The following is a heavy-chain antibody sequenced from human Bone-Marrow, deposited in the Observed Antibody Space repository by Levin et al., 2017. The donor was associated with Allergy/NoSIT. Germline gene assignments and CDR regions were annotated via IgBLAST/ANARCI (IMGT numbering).Heavy chain of an antibody. D-gene: IGHD2-8*01. CDR1: GFTFSDYG. CDR3: AKEIPLYCIDGVCYPHFDD. Sequence: GGSLRLSCAASGFTFSDYGMHWVRQGPGKGLEWVAVMSSDGSNKYYADSVKGRFTISRDNSKNTLYLQMNSLRAEDTAVYYCAKEIPLYCIDGVCYPHFDDWGQGTLVTVSS. J-gene: IGHJ4*02. V-gene: IGHV3-30*18. CDR2: MSSDGSNK.